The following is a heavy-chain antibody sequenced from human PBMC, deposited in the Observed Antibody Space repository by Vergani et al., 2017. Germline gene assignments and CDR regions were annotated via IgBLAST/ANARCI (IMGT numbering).Heavy chain of an antibody. D-gene: IGHD3-9*01. V-gene: IGHV1-69*12. CDR1: GGTFSSYA. J-gene: IGHJ3*02. CDR2: IIPIFGTA. CDR3: ARDRQVLRYFDWSHDAFDI. Sequence: QVQLVQSGAEVKKPGSSVKVSCKASGGTFSSYAISWVRQAPGQGLEWMGGIIPIFGTANYAQKFQGRVTITADESTSTAYMELSSLRSEDTAVYYCARDRQVLRYFDWSHDAFDIWGQGTSVTVAS.